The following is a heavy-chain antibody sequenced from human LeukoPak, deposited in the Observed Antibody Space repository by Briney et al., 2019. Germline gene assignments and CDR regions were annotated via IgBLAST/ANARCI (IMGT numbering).Heavy chain of an antibody. CDR2: ISGSGSGT. Sequence: GGSLRLSCAASGCTVSTNYMNWVRQAPGKGLEWVSSISGSGSGTYYADSVKGRFTISRDNSKNTLYLQMNSLRAEDTAVYYCATTLGLRAFDIWGQGTMVTVSS. V-gene: IGHV3-23*01. CDR1: GCTVSTNY. D-gene: IGHD4-17*01. J-gene: IGHJ3*02. CDR3: ATTLGLRAFDI.